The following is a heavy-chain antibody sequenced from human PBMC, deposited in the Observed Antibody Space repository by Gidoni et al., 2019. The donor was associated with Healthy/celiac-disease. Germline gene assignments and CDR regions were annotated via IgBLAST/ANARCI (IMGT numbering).Heavy chain of an antibody. CDR2: ISSSGSTI. D-gene: IGHD6-19*01. J-gene: IGHJ4*02. CDR3: ARALSTVAGMRL. CDR1: GFTFSSYE. V-gene: IGHV3-48*03. Sequence: EVQLVESGGGLVQPGGSLRLSCAASGFTFSSYEMNWVRQAPGKGLEWVSYISSSGSTIYYADSVKGRFTISRDIAKNSLYLQMNSLRAEDTAVYYCARALSTVAGMRLWGQGTLVTVSS.